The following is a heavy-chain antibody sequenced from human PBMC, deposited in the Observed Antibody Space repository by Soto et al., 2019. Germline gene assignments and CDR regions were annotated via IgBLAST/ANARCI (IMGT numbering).Heavy chain of an antibody. CDR1: GYTFTSYY. CDR3: ARESGYYYGSGSTNWFDP. Sequence: GASVKVSCKASGYTFTSYYMHCVRQAPGQVLEWMGIINPSGGSTSYAQKFQGRVTMTRDTSTSTVYMELSSLRSEDTAVYYCARESGYYYGSGSTNWFDPWGQGTLVTVSS. CDR2: INPSGGST. V-gene: IGHV1-46*01. D-gene: IGHD3-10*01. J-gene: IGHJ5*02.